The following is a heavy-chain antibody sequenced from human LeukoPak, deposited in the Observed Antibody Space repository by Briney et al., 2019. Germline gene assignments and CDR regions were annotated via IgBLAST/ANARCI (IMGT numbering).Heavy chain of an antibody. CDR2: IIPIFGIA. V-gene: IGHV1-69*13. CDR1: GGTFSSYA. J-gene: IGHJ4*02. Sequence: SVKVSCKASGGTFSSYAISWVRQAPGQGLEWMGGIIPIFGIANYAQKFQGRVTITADESTSTAYMELSSLRSEDTAVYYCARAARVAAAGTLYYWGQGTLVTVSS. CDR3: ARAARVAAAGTLYY. D-gene: IGHD6-13*01.